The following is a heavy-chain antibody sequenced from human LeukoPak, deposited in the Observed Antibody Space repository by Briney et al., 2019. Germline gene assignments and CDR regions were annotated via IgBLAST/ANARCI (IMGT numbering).Heavy chain of an antibody. D-gene: IGHD5-18*01. J-gene: IGHJ4*02. CDR1: GFAFSNYW. V-gene: IGHV3-7*01. CDR2: MNEHGSDA. Sequence: GGSLRLSCAASGFAFSNYWMSWVRQAPGKGLEWVANMNEHGSDAYYVGSVKGRFTISRDNAKSSLSLQLNSLRAEDTAVYYCASHSGFRHDYWGQGTLVTFSS. CDR3: ASHSGFRHDY.